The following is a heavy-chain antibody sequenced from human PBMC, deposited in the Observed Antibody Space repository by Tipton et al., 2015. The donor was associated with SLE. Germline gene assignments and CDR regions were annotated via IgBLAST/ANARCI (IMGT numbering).Heavy chain of an antibody. Sequence: TLSLTCSVSGASIDRSGFYWGWMHQSPGKGLEWIGTVYYSGSTFYHPSLKSRVTISVDTSKTQLSLNVSSVTAADTAIYYCARATPTLPPRGLDVWGPGTMVTVSS. V-gene: IGHV4-39*07. CDR2: VYYSGST. CDR1: GASIDRSGFY. D-gene: IGHD2-15*01. CDR3: ARATPTLPPRGLDV. J-gene: IGHJ3*01.